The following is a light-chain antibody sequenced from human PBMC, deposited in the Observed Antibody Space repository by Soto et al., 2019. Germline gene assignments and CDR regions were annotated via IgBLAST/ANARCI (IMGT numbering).Light chain of an antibody. CDR3: QQYNNWPRT. V-gene: IGKV3-15*01. CDR2: DAS. CDR1: QSVSSD. Sequence: EIVMTQSPATLSVSPGERATLSCRASQSVSSDLAWYQQKPGQAPRLFIYDASPRVTGFTARFSGSGSGTEFTLTISSLQSEDFAVYYCQQYNNWPRTFGQGTKVEIK. J-gene: IGKJ1*01.